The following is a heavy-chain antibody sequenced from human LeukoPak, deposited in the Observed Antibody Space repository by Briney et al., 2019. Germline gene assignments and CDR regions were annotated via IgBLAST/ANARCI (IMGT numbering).Heavy chain of an antibody. CDR3: ASGRLLLFDY. J-gene: IGHJ4*02. V-gene: IGHV6-1*01. D-gene: IGHD2-15*01. Sequence: SQTLSLTCAISSDNVSNNSGAWNWIRQSPSRGLEWLGRTYYRSRWYNDYAVSVRSRITINPDTSKNQFSLQLNSVTPEDTAVYYCASGRLLLFDYWGQGSLVTVSS. CDR1: SDNVSNNSGA. CDR2: TYYRSRWYN.